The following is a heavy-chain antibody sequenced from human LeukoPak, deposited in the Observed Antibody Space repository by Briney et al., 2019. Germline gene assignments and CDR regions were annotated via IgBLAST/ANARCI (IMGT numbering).Heavy chain of an antibody. CDR1: GFSFSSYA. D-gene: IGHD1-26*01. V-gene: IGHV3-30*04. CDR3: ALPIGNYYYYYGMDV. CDR2: ISYDGSNK. Sequence: PGGSLRLSCAASGFSFSSYAIHWVRQAPGKGLEWVAVISYDGSNKYYADSVKGRFTISRDNSKNTLYLQMNSLRAEDTAVYYCALPIGNYYYYYGMDVWGQGTTVTVSS. J-gene: IGHJ6*02.